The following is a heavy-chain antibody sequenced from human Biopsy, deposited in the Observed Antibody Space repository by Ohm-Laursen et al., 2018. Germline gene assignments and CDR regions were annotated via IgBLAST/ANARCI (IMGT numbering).Heavy chain of an antibody. D-gene: IGHD6-13*01. CDR2: VDWDDCQ. V-gene: IGHV2-70*11. J-gene: IGHJ6*02. CDR1: GFSLSARGMC. Sequence: TQTLTLTCSFSGFSLSARGMCVSWIRQAPGKALEWLARVDWDDCQDYSASLQTKLSISKDTSNDQVVLTVNNVDPADTATYYCARTPILIVSAGLVYRHRRHLQGMDVWGQGIAVTVS. CDR3: ARTPILIVSAGLVYRHRRHLQGMDV.